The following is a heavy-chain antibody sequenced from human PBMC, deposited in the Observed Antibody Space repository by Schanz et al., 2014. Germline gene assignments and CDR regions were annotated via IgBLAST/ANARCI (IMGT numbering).Heavy chain of an antibody. CDR3: AGTYCSSTSCYTGFYYMDV. V-gene: IGHV1-18*01. Sequence: QVQLVQSGAEVKKPGSSMKVSCKASGYTFTNYGVTWVRQAPGQGLEWMGWISANNGNTNYAQNFQGRVTITADKSTSTAYMELTSLRSEDTAVYYCAGTYCSSTSCYTGFYYMDVWGKGTTVTVSS. CDR2: ISANNGNT. CDR1: GYTFTNYG. D-gene: IGHD2-2*02. J-gene: IGHJ6*03.